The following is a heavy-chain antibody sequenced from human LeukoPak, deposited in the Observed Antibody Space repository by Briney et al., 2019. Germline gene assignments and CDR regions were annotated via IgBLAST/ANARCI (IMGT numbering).Heavy chain of an antibody. D-gene: IGHD3-22*01. CDR2: IHTNGNT. CDR3: ARGDYDSRGFSNPFDS. Sequence: SETLSLSCTVSGASISSSYWSWLRQPPGKGLEWIAYIHTNGNTNSNPSLKSRVTVSVDASKNQFSLKLRPVAAADTALYYCARGDYDSRGFSNPFDSWGQGTLVTVSS. V-gene: IGHV4-4*08. J-gene: IGHJ4*02. CDR1: GASISSSY.